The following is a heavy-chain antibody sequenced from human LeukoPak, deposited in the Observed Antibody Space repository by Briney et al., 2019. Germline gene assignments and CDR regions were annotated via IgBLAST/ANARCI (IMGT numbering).Heavy chain of an antibody. J-gene: IGHJ5*02. Sequence: PGGSLRLSCAASGFTFSSYAMLWVRQAPGKGLEWVAVISYDGSNKYYADSVKGRFTISRDNSKNTLYLQMNSLRPEDTAVYFCVSTTATNAWGQGTLVTVSS. CDR2: ISYDGSNK. D-gene: IGHD4-11*01. V-gene: IGHV3-30*04. CDR1: GFTFSSYA. CDR3: VSTTATNA.